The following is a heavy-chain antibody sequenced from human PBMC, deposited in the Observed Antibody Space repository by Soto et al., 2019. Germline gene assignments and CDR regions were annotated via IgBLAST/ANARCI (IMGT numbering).Heavy chain of an antibody. D-gene: IGHD1-26*01. V-gene: IGHV3-21*01. Sequence: EVQLVESGGGLVKPGGSLRLSWAASGFTFSSYSMNWVRQAPGKGLEWVSSISSSSSYIYYADSVKGRCTISRDNAKNSLYLQMNSLRAEDTAVYYCARWAPSVGATYDLDYWGQGTLVTVSS. CDR3: ARWAPSVGATYDLDY. J-gene: IGHJ4*02. CDR2: ISSSSSYI. CDR1: GFTFSSYS.